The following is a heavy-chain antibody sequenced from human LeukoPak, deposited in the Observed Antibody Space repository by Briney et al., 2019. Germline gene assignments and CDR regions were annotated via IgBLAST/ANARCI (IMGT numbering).Heavy chain of an antibody. CDR2: IYYSGHT. Sequence: SETLSLTCTVSGGSISSPTNYWGWIRQPPGKGLEWIGNIYYSGHTHYDPSLKSRVTISVDTSKNQFSLTLTSMTVADTAVYFCARRAEKKDWFDPWGQGTLVTVSP. CDR3: ARRAEKKDWFDP. CDR1: GGSISSPTNY. J-gene: IGHJ5*02. V-gene: IGHV4-39*01.